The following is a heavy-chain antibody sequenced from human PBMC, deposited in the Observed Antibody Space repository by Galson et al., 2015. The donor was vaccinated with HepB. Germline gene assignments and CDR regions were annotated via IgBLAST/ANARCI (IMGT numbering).Heavy chain of an antibody. CDR3: AGRSIYGAGRSTYCALAY. CDR1: GFTVSSKY. J-gene: IGHJ4*02. D-gene: IGHD4-17*01. CDR2: IYVDGNT. V-gene: IGHV3-53*04. Sequence: SLRLSCAASGFTVSSKYMSWVRQAPGEGLEWVSVIYVDGNTYYADSVKGRFTISRHNSRDTRYLHMSSLRGDDTAVYYCAGRSIYGAGRSTYCALAYWGQGTLVTVSS.